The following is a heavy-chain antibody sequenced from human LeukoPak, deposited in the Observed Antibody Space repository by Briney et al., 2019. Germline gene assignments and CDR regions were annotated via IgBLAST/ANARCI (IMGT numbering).Heavy chain of an antibody. CDR2: INPTGGST. CDR1: GYTFTSYY. D-gene: IGHD6-13*01. Sequence: GASVKVSCKASGYTFTSYYMHWVRQAPGQGLEWMGLINPTGGSTGYAQKFQGRVTMTRDMSTSTDYMELSSLRSEDTAVYYCARDLGQQLFGAFDIWGQGTMVTVSS. CDR3: ARDLGQQLFGAFDI. J-gene: IGHJ3*02. V-gene: IGHV1-46*01.